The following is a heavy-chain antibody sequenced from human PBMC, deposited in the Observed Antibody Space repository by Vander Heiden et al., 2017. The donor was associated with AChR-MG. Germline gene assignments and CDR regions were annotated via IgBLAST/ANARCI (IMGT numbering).Heavy chain of an antibody. V-gene: IGHV3-23*01. CDR3: AKVSTVTTWYFDY. D-gene: IGHD4-17*01. Sequence: EVQLLESGGGLVQPGGSLRLSCAACGLTFSGYARGWVRQAPGKGLGWVSAISGSGGSTYYADAVKGRFTISRDNSKNTMYLQMTRMRAEDTAVYYCAKVSTVTTWYFDYWGQGTLVTVSS. CDR1: GLTFSGYA. J-gene: IGHJ4*02. CDR2: ISGSGGST.